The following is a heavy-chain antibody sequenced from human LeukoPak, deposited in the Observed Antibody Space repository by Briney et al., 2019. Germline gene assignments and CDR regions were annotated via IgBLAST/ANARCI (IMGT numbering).Heavy chain of an antibody. Sequence: ASVKVSCKASGYTFTNYPMIWVRQAPGQGLECMGWINTNTGNPTYAQGFTGRFLFSLDTSVGATYLQIISLKTEGTAVYYCARGGYSRGQGSPFDYWGQGALVTVSS. CDR2: INTNTGNP. CDR1: GYTFTNYP. V-gene: IGHV7-4-1*02. J-gene: IGHJ4*02. CDR3: ARGGYSRGQGSPFDY. D-gene: IGHD6-19*01.